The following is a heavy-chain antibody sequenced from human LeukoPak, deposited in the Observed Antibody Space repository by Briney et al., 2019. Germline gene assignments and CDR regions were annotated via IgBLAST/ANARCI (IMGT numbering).Heavy chain of an antibody. D-gene: IGHD3/OR15-3a*01. CDR2: TSSSDAGT. CDR1: GFPLSSYA. J-gene: IGHJ2*01. CDR3: AKDWTGTKPFDL. Sequence: GGSLRLSCAVSGFPLSSYAMSWVRQAPGKGLEWVSATSSSDAGTYYADSVKGRFTISRDNSKNTLYLQMNSLRAEDTAVYYCAKDWTGTKPFDLWGRGTLVTVSS. V-gene: IGHV3-23*01.